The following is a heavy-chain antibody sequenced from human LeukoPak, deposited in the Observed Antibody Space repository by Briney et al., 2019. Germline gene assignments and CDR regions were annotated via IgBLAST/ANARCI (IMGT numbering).Heavy chain of an antibody. CDR1: GFTFSNYE. J-gene: IGHJ3*02. V-gene: IGHV3-48*03. CDR3: ARDRNGSYYYDAFDI. Sequence: GGSLRLSCAASGFTFSNYEMNWVRQAPGKGLEWLSYISSSGRSIYYAGSVKGRFTISRDNAKTSLSLQMNSLRAEDTAVYYCARDRNGSYYYDAFDIWGQGTMVTVSS. D-gene: IGHD1-26*01. CDR2: ISSSGRSI.